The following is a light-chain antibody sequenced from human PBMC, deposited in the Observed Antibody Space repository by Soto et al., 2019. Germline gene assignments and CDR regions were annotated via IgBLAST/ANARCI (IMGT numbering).Light chain of an antibody. CDR3: CSYAGSYTFAV. J-gene: IGLJ2*01. Sequence: QSALTQPRSVSGSPGQSVTISCTGTSSDVGGYNYVSWYQQHPGKAPKLMIYDVSERPSGVPDRFSGSKSGSTASLTISGLQAEDEADYYCCSYAGSYTFAVVGGGTKLTVL. CDR1: SSDVGGYNY. V-gene: IGLV2-11*01. CDR2: DVS.